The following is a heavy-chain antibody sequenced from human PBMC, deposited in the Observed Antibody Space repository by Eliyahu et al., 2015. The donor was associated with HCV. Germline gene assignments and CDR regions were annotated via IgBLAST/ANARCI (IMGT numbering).Heavy chain of an antibody. CDR1: GFTFSNAW. D-gene: IGHD4-23*01. CDR2: IKSKTDGGTT. V-gene: IGHV3-15*01. CDR3: TTTLRWRIPNWFDP. Sequence: EVQLVESGGGLVKPGGSLRLSCAASGFTFSNAWMSWVRQAPGKGLEWVGRIKSKTDGGTTDYAAPVKGRFTISRDDSKNTLYLQMNSLKTEDTAVYYCTTTLRWRIPNWFDPWGQGTLVTVSS. J-gene: IGHJ5*02.